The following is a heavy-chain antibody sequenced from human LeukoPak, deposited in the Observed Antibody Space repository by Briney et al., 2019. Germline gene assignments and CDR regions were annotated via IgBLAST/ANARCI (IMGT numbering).Heavy chain of an antibody. CDR3: ARSIAAAGTRGFDY. D-gene: IGHD6-13*01. J-gene: IGHJ4*02. CDR1: GGTFRSFA. Sequence: SVKVSCKASGGTFRSFAISWVRQAPGQGLEWMGGIIPIFGTANYAQKFQGRVTITADESTSTAYMELSSLRSEDTAVYYCARSIAAAGTRGFDYWGQGTLVTVSS. CDR2: IIPIFGTA. V-gene: IGHV1-69*13.